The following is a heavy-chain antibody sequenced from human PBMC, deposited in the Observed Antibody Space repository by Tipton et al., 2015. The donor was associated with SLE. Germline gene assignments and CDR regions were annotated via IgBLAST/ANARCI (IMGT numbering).Heavy chain of an antibody. Sequence: LRLSCTASGFTFGDYAMSWVRQAPGKGLEWIGEINHSGSTYYNPSLKSRVTISVDTSKNQFSLKLSSVTAADTAVYYCARGKGRVTPGRYFDYWGQGSLVTVSS. D-gene: IGHD4-23*01. CDR3: ARGKGRVTPGRYFDY. CDR1: GFTFGDYA. V-gene: IGHV4-34*01. CDR2: INHSGST. J-gene: IGHJ4*02.